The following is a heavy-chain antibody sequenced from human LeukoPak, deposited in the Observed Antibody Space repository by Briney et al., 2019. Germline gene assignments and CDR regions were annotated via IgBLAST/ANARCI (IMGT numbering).Heavy chain of an antibody. V-gene: IGHV3-33*01. Sequence: GFLRLSCAASGFTFSIYGMYWVRQAPGKGLEWVAVIWYDGTNKYYGDSVKGRFTISRDNSKDTLYLQMNSLRAEDTAVYYCARNWNDVKSLNYYYFGIDVWGQGTTVTVSS. D-gene: IGHD1-1*01. J-gene: IGHJ6*02. CDR3: ARNWNDVKSLNYYYFGIDV. CDR1: GFTFSIYG. CDR2: IWYDGTNK.